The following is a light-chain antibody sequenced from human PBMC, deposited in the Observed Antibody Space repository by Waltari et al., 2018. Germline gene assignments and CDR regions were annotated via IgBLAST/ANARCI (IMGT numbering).Light chain of an antibody. CDR2: EAS. CDR3: QQYNNFYT. CDR1: QSISRW. J-gene: IGKJ2*01. Sequence: DIQMPQSPSTPSASVGASVHITCRASQSISRWLAWYQQKPGKTPKLLIYEASSLESGVPSRFSGSGSGTEFTLTISSLKPDDFATYYCQQYNNFYTFGQGTKLEIK. V-gene: IGKV1-5*03.